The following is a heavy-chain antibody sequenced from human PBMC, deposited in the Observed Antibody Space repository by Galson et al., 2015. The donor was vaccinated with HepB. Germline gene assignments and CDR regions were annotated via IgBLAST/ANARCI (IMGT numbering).Heavy chain of an antibody. J-gene: IGHJ4*02. CDR2: ISGSGGRT. Sequence: SLRLSCAASVFTFSSYAMSWVRQAPGKGLEWVSTISGSGGRTYYAESVKGRVTISREKSKKTPYLQMKSLRAEDTAVYYCAKEPVAGPDFFDYWGQGTLVTVSS. CDR3: AKEPVAGPDFFDY. V-gene: IGHV3-23*01. CDR1: VFTFSSYA. D-gene: IGHD6-19*01.